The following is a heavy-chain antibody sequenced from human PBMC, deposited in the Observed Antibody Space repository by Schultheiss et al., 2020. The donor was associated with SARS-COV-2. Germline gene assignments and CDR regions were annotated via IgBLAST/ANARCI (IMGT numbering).Heavy chain of an antibody. Sequence: GGSLRLSCAASGFTFSSYGMHWVRQAPGKGLEWVAVIWYDGSNKYYADSVKGRFTISRENAKNSLYLQMNSLRAGDTAVYYCAKDRGIEMATITLDYWGQGTLVTVSS. J-gene: IGHJ4*02. D-gene: IGHD5-24*01. CDR3: AKDRGIEMATITLDY. V-gene: IGHV3-33*06. CDR2: IWYDGSNK. CDR1: GFTFSSYG.